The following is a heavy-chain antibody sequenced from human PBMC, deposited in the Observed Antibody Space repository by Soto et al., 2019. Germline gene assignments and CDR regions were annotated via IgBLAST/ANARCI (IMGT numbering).Heavy chain of an antibody. CDR2: ISGSGGST. Sequence: RGALRLSWAASGCTXSXXXMTWGRQAPGKGLEWVSAISGSGGSTYYADSVKGQFTISRDNSKNTLYPQMNSLRAEDTAVYYCSKGLYRRGYFYLCGQRTLVTVSS. V-gene: IGHV3-23*01. CDR3: SKGLYRRGYFYL. J-gene: IGHJ4*02. CDR1: GCTXSXXX. D-gene: IGHD2-2*02.